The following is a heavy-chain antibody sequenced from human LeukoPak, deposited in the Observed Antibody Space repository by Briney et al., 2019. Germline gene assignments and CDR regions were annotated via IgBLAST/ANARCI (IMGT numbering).Heavy chain of an antibody. CDR1: GGSIFSYY. J-gene: IGHJ2*01. CDR2: IYSNGIT. CDR3: ARRAHYDSSGYSPASGYFDL. D-gene: IGHD3-22*01. Sequence: SETLSLTCTVSGGSIFSYYWNWIRQPPGKGLEWIGYIYSNGITSYNPSLRSRGTISIATSKNQFSLRLRSVTAADTAIYYCARRAHYDSSGYSPASGYFDLWGRGTLVSVSS. V-gene: IGHV4-4*08.